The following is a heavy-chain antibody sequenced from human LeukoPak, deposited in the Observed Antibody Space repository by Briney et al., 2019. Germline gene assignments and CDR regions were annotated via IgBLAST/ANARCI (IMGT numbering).Heavy chain of an antibody. V-gene: IGHV1-2*02. J-gene: IGHJ5*02. Sequence: ASVKVSCKASGYTFTGYYIHWVRQAPGQGPEWMGWINPHSGATNYAQKFQGRVTMTRDTSISTASMELSSLRSDDTAMYYCSRDLLMYYSGSGESTWGQGTQVTVSS. CDR1: GYTFTGYY. CDR3: SRDLLMYYSGSGEST. CDR2: INPHSGAT. D-gene: IGHD3-10*01.